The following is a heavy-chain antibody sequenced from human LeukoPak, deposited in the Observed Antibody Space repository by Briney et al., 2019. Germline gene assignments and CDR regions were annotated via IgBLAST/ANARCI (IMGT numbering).Heavy chain of an antibody. J-gene: IGHJ6*02. V-gene: IGHV3-23*01. CDR1: GFTFSSYA. CDR3: ARPASQFYYYHMDV. CDR2: IGGNGGST. D-gene: IGHD2-2*01. Sequence: PGGSLRLSCAASGFTFSSYAMSWVRKAPGKGLEWVSGIGGNGGSTYYADSAKGRFTISRDNSKNTLYLLMDSLRADDTAVYYCARPASQFYYYHMDVWGQGTTVTVSS.